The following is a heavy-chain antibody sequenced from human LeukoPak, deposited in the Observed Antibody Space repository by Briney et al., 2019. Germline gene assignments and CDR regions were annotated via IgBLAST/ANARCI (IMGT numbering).Heavy chain of an antibody. J-gene: IGHJ4*02. D-gene: IGHD3-9*01. CDR3: AKEGDFYDILTDY. CDR2: ISGSGGST. CDR1: GFTFRTYA. Sequence: GGSLRLSCAASGFTFRTYAMSWARQAPGKGLEWVSGISGSGGSTYYADSVKGRFTISRDNSKNTLYLQMNSLRAEDTAVYYCAKEGDFYDILTDYWGQGTLVTVSS. V-gene: IGHV3-23*01.